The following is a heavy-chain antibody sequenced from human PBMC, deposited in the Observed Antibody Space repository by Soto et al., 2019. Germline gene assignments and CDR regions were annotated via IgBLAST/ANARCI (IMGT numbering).Heavy chain of an antibody. V-gene: IGHV4-39*01. D-gene: IGHD6-19*01. J-gene: IGHJ4*02. CDR2: IYYSGST. CDR1: GGSISSSSYY. Sequence: SETLSLTCAVSGGSISSSSYYWAWIRQPPGKGLEWIGSIYYSGSTNNNPSLKSRVTISIDTSKNQFSLKLSSVTAADTAVYYCAGGDSSGWHKFDYWGQGALVTVSS. CDR3: AGGDSSGWHKFDY.